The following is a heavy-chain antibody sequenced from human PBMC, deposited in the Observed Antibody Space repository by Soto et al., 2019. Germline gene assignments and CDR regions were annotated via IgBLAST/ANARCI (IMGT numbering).Heavy chain of an antibody. Sequence: GGSLRLSCAASGFTFSSYSMNWVRQTPGKGLEWVAVIWYDGSNRYYADSVKGRFTISRDNSKNTLYLQMNSLRAEDTAVYYCARDLLYRGIAVGGTVGVDVWGQGTTVTVSS. D-gene: IGHD6-19*01. V-gene: IGHV3-33*08. CDR1: GFTFSSYS. CDR2: IWYDGSNR. CDR3: ARDLLYRGIAVGGTVGVDV. J-gene: IGHJ6*02.